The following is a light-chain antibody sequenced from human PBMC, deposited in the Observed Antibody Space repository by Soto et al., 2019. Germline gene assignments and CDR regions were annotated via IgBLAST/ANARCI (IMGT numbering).Light chain of an antibody. CDR1: QSVSSN. CDR2: GAS. CDR3: QQYNNWPRT. J-gene: IGKJ1*01. Sequence: EIVMTQSPATLSVSPGERATFSCKASQSVSSNLAWYQQKPGQAPRLLIYGASTRATGIPARFSGSGSGTEFTLTISSLQSEDFAVYYCQQYNNWPRTVGQGTQVDI. V-gene: IGKV3-15*01.